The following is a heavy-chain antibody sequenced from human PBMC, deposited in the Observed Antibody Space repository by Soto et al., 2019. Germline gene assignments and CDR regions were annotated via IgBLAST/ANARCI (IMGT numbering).Heavy chain of an antibody. V-gene: IGHV3-23*01. CDR3: AKGGAEMLGYYYYFVMDV. CDR1: GFAFGTYA. D-gene: IGHD2-8*01. Sequence: VQLLESGGGMVQPGGSLRLSCGASGFAFGTYAMNWVRQAPWKGLEWVSGISSRGGSTFYADSVQGRFIISRDNSKNTLYLQMDSLRIEDTSIYYCAKGGAEMLGYYYYFVMDVWGQGTTVSISS. CDR2: ISSRGGST. J-gene: IGHJ6*02.